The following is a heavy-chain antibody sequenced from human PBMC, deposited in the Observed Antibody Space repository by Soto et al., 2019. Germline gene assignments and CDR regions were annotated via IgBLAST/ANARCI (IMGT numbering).Heavy chain of an antibody. Sequence: SVKVSCKALRGTFTNYAFSWVRQAPGQGLEWMGGIMPFFGSGNYAQKFQGRINITADESPSSVYLELTSLRSEDTAVYYCARDRAGYYSHFVYWGQGTLVTVSS. CDR3: ARDRAGYYSHFVY. D-gene: IGHD3-22*01. CDR1: RGTFTNYA. CDR2: IMPFFGSG. J-gene: IGHJ4*02. V-gene: IGHV1-69*13.